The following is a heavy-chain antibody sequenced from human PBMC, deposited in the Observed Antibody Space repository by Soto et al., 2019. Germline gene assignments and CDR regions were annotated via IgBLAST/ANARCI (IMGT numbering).Heavy chain of an antibody. Sequence: GGSLRLSCAASGFTFSDYYMSWIRQAPGKGLEWVSYISSSGSTIYYADSVKGRFTISRDNAKNSLYLQMNSLRAEDTAVYYCARDLVDCSSTSCYDAFDIWGQGTMVTVSS. CDR1: GFTFSDYY. D-gene: IGHD2-2*01. V-gene: IGHV3-11*01. CDR2: ISSSGSTI. J-gene: IGHJ3*02. CDR3: ARDLVDCSSTSCYDAFDI.